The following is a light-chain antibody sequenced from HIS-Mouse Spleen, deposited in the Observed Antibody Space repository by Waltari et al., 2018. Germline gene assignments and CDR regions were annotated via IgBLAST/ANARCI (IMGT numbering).Light chain of an antibody. CDR1: QSVSSN. Sequence: EIVMTQSPATLSVSPGERATLSCRASQSVSSNLAGYQQNPGKAPRLLIYGASTRATGIPARFSGSGSGTEFTLTISSLQSEDFAVYYCQQYNNWPPWTFGQGTKVEIK. V-gene: IGKV3-15*01. CDR2: GAS. CDR3: QQYNNWPPWT. J-gene: IGKJ1*01.